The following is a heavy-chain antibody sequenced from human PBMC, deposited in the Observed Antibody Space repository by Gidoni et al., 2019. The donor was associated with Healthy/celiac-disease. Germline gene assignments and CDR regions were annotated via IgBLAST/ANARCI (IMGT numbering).Heavy chain of an antibody. D-gene: IGHD6-19*01. CDR2: ISGSGGST. CDR3: AKAPGQWLVRLTPIDY. Sequence: EVQLLESGGGLVQPGGSLRLSCAASGFPFSSYAMSWVRQAPGKGLEWVSAISGSGGSTYYADSVKGRFTISRDNSKNTLYLQMNSLRAEDTAVYYCAKAPGQWLVRLTPIDYWGQGTLVTVSS. J-gene: IGHJ4*02. CDR1: GFPFSSYA. V-gene: IGHV3-23*01.